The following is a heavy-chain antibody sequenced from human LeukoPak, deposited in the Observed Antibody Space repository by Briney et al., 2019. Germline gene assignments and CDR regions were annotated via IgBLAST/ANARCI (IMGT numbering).Heavy chain of an antibody. CDR3: ARETPVLLWDYYYYYMDV. Sequence: SETLSLTCTVSGGSISSYYWSWIRQPAGKGLEWIGRIYTSGSTNYNPSLKSRVTMSVDTSKNQFSPKLSSVTAADTAVYYCARETPVLLWDYYYYYMDVWGKGTTVTVSS. CDR1: GGSISSYY. CDR2: IYTSGST. D-gene: IGHD2-21*01. J-gene: IGHJ6*03. V-gene: IGHV4-4*07.